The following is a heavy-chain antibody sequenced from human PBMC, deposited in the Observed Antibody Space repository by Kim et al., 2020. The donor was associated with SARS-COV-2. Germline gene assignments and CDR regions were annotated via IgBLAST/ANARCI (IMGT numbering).Heavy chain of an antibody. V-gene: IGHV4-39*01. D-gene: IGHD3-3*02. J-gene: IGHJ2*01. CDR3: ARRKLAGAPRP. CDR2: FSYRGNT. CDR1: GASIDSLTDY. Sequence: SETLSLTCSVSGASIDSLTDYWGWIRQPPGKGLEWIGSFSYRGNTYYSPSLKSRVTISADTSKNQFSLILSSVTAADTATYYCARRKLAGAPRPWGPGT.